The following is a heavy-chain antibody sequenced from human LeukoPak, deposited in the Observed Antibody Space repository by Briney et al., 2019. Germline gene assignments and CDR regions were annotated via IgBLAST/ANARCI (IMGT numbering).Heavy chain of an antibody. CDR1: GGSLSGFY. CDR3: ARAIAARPFYYMDV. CDR2: INHRGST. Sequence: SETLSLTCAVYGGSLSGFYWSWIRQPPGKGLEWFGEINHRGSTNYNPSLKSRVTISVDTFKNQFSLKLTSVTAADTAVYYCARAIAARPFYYMDVWGKGTTVTVSS. D-gene: IGHD6-6*01. J-gene: IGHJ6*03. V-gene: IGHV4-34*01.